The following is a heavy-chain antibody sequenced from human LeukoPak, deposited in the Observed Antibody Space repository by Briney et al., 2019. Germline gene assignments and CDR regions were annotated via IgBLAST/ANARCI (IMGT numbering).Heavy chain of an antibody. Sequence: GCSLRVSCAASGFTFNSYVMHWVRQAPGKGLEWVAVIWYDGSNKYYADSVKGRFTSPRDNSKNTLYLQMNSLRAEDTAVYYCARDPGQLLEYYYYGMDVWGQGTTVTVSS. D-gene: IGHD2-2*01. CDR2: IWYDGSNK. CDR1: GFTFNSYV. J-gene: IGHJ6*02. V-gene: IGHV3-33*01. CDR3: ARDPGQLLEYYYYGMDV.